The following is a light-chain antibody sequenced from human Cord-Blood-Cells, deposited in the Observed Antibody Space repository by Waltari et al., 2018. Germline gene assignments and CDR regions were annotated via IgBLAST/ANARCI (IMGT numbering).Light chain of an antibody. CDR3: QQYNNWWT. Sequence: EIVMTQSPATLSVSPGERATLSCRASQSVSNNLAWYHQKPGQAPRLLIDGASTRATGIPGRCSGSGSGTEFTLTISSLQSEDFAVYYCQQYNNWWTFGQGTKVEIK. V-gene: IGKV3-15*01. J-gene: IGKJ1*01. CDR2: GAS. CDR1: QSVSNN.